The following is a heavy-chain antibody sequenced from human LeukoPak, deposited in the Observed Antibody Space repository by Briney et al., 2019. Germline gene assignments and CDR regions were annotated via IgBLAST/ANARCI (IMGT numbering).Heavy chain of an antibody. V-gene: IGHV3-9*03. CDR3: AKDMGPYYYYMDV. CDR2: ISWNSGSI. CDR1: GFTFDDYA. Sequence: GGSLRLSCAASGFTFDDYAMHWVRQAPGKGLEWVSGISWNSGSIGYADSVKGRFTISRDNAKNSLYLQMNSLRAEDMALYYCAKDMGPYYYYMDVWGKGTTVTVSS. J-gene: IGHJ6*03.